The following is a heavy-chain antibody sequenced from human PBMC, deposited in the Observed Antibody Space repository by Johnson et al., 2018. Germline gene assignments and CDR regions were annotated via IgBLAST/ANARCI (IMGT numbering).Heavy chain of an antibody. CDR3: ARGGRCSGWYEDAFDI. CDR2: IYYNGNT. V-gene: IGHV4-59*01. Sequence: VQLVESGPGLVKPSETLSLTCIVSGGSISSYYWSWIRQPPGKGLEWNGYIYYNGNTNYNPSLKSRVTISVDTSKKQFSLKLRSVPAADPAVYYCARGGRCSGWYEDAFDIWGQGPMVTVSS. D-gene: IGHD6-19*01. J-gene: IGHJ3*02. CDR1: GGSISSYY.